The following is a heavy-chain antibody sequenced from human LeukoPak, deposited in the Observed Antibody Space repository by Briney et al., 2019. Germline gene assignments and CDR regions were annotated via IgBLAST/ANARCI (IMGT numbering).Heavy chain of an antibody. CDR3: ARLQPGYCSSTSCRPYYYYYYMDV. D-gene: IGHD2-2*01. CDR1: GYSLNSGHY. V-gene: IGHV4-38-2*02. J-gene: IGHJ6*03. Sequence: SETLSLTCSVSGYSLNSGHYWGWIRQPPGKGLEWIGTIFHSGSAYYNPSLKSRVTISVDTSKNQFSLKLSSVTAADTAVYYCARLQPGYCSSTSCRPYYYYYYMDVWGKGTTVTVSS. CDR2: IFHSGSA.